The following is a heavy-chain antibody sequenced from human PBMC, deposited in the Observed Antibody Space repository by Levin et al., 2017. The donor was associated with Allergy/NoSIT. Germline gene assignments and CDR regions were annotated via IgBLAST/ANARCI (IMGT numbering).Heavy chain of an antibody. Sequence: ASVKVSCKASGYTFTGYYMHWVRQAPGQGLEWMGWINPNSGGTNYAQKFQGRVTMTRDTSISTAYMELSRLRSDDTAVYYCARDGVVGAANWFDPWGQGTLVTVSS. J-gene: IGHJ5*02. D-gene: IGHD1-26*01. CDR3: ARDGVVGAANWFDP. V-gene: IGHV1-2*02. CDR1: GYTFTGYY. CDR2: INPNSGGT.